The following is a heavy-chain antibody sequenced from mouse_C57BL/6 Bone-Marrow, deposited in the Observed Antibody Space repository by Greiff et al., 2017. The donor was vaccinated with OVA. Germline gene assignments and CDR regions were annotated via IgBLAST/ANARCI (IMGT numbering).Heavy chain of an antibody. CDR3: TGFYYGNVAWFAY. V-gene: IGHV6-3*01. CDR2: LSLKSDNYAT. J-gene: IGHJ3*01. Sequence: EVQGVESGGGLVQPGGSMKLSCVASGFTFSNYWMNWVRQSPEKGLEWVAQLSLKSDNYATHYAVSVIGRISISRDDSKSSFYLQMNNLRAEDTGIYYCTGFYYGNVAWFAYWGQGTLVTVSA. CDR1: GFTFSNYW. D-gene: IGHD2-1*01.